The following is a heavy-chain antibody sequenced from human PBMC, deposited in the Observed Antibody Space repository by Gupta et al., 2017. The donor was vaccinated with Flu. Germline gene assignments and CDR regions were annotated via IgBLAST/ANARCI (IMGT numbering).Heavy chain of an antibody. J-gene: IGHJ4*02. CDR3: ARKHDILTGYSV. V-gene: IGHV1-69*18. CDR2: VIPLFGTT. CDR1: GGTLSSSA. Sequence: QVQLVQSGAEVKQPASPIRVSCKALGGTLSSSATTWVRQASGQGLEWLGIVIPLFGTTNYAQKFQGRVTMTADESTNTAYLDLSSLRSEDTAVYYCARKHDILTGYSVWGQGTLVTVSS. D-gene: IGHD3-9*01.